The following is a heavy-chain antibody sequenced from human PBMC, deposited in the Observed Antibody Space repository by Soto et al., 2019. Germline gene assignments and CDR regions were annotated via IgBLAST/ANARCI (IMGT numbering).Heavy chain of an antibody. J-gene: IGHJ4*02. V-gene: IGHV4-59*01. CDR2: IHYSGTT. D-gene: IGHD6-13*01. CDR1: GGSMRNYF. CDR3: AAGEASSRNLAPYYLDF. Sequence: LSLTCTVSGGSMRNYFWTWIRQPPGKGLEWIGYIHYSGTTSFFPSYNPSLRSRVTISEDTSKNQFSLKLLSATTADTAVYFCAAGEASSRNLAPYYLDFWGQGTLVTVSS.